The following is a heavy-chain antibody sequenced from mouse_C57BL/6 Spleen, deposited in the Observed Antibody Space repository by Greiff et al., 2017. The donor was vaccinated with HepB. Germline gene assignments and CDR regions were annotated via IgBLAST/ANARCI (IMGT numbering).Heavy chain of an antibody. D-gene: IGHD1-1*01. J-gene: IGHJ2*01. Sequence: VQLQESGPGLVQPSQSLSITCTVSGFSLTSYGVHWVRQSPGKGLEWLGVIWSGGSTDYNAAFISRLSISKDNSKSQVFFKMNSLQADDTAIYYCARNSPHYYGSSYDYFDYWGQGTTLTVSS. CDR3: ARNSPHYYGSSYDYFDY. V-gene: IGHV2-2*01. CDR1: GFSLTSYG. CDR2: IWSGGST.